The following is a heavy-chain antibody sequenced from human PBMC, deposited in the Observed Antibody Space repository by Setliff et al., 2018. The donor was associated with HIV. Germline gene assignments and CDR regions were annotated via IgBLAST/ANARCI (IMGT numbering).Heavy chain of an antibody. J-gene: IGHJ3*02. D-gene: IGHD1-26*01. Sequence: ASVKVSCKASGYTFTNYGITWVRQAPGHGLEWMGWLASYNDDANYAQNLQGRVTMTTDKSTSTAYMELRSLRSDDTAVYYCARDEERRGPPGIWGQGTMVTVSS. CDR2: LASYNDDA. CDR3: ARDEERRGPPGI. CDR1: GYTFTNYG. V-gene: IGHV1-18*01.